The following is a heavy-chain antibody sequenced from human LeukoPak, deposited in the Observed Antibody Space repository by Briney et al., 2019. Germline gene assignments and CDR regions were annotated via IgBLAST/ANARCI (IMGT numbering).Heavy chain of an antibody. CDR3: ARRGSSSWYDFDY. V-gene: IGHV4-39*01. D-gene: IGHD6-13*01. Sequence: SQTLSLTCTVSGGSISSSSYYWGWIRQPPGKGLEWIGSIYYSGSTYYNPSLKSRVTISVDTSKNQFSLKLSSVTAADTAVYYCARRGSSSWYDFDYWGQGTLVTVSS. J-gene: IGHJ4*02. CDR1: GGSISSSSYY. CDR2: IYYSGST.